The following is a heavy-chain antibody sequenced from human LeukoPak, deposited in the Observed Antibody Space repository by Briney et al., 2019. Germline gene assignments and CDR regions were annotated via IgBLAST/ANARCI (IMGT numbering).Heavy chain of an antibody. J-gene: IGHJ4*02. CDR1: GYTFTSYG. V-gene: IGHV1-18*01. Sequence: ASVKVSCKASGYTFTSYGISWVRQAPGQGLEWMGWISAYNGNTNYAQKLQGRVTMTTDTSTSTAYMELRSLRSDDTAVYYCTRVTLDYGGLYYFDYWGQGTLVTVSS. CDR3: TRVTLDYGGLYYFDY. D-gene: IGHD4-23*01. CDR2: ISAYNGNT.